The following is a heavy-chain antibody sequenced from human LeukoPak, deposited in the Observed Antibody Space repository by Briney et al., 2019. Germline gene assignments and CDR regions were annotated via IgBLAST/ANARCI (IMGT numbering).Heavy chain of an antibody. D-gene: IGHD3-9*01. CDR2: IYYSGST. J-gene: IGHJ6*02. Sequence: PSETLSLTCTVSGGSISSSSYYWGWIRQPPGKGLEWIGSIYYSGSTYYNPSLKSRVTISVDTSKNQFSLKLSSVTAADTAVYYCARGGTYYDILTGYSYYYYYYGMDVWGQGTTVTVSS. CDR3: ARGGTYYDILTGYSYYYYYYGMDV. CDR1: GGSISSSSYY. V-gene: IGHV4-39*01.